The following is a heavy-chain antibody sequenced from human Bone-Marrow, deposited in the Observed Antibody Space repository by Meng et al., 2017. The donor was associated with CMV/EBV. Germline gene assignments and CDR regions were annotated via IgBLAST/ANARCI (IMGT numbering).Heavy chain of an antibody. CDR2: ISYDGSNK. Sequence: GESLKISCAASGFTFSSYAMHWVRQAPGKGLEWVAVISYDGSNKYYADSVKGRFTISRDNSKNTLYLQMNSLRAEDTAVYYCAKDWYYYYGMDVWGQGTTVTVSS. CDR1: GFTFSSYA. J-gene: IGHJ6*02. CDR3: AKDWYYYYGMDV. V-gene: IGHV3-30-3*01.